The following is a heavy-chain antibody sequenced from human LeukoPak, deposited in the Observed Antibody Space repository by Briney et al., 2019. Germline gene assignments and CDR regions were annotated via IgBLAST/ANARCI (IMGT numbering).Heavy chain of an antibody. J-gene: IGHJ4*02. D-gene: IGHD6-13*01. Sequence: KSSETLSLTCTVSGGSVSSGSYCWSWLRQPPGKGLEWIGYIYYSGSTNYNPSLKSRVTISVDTSKNQFSLKLSSVTAADTAVYYCARGRISSSYWGQGTLVTVSS. CDR2: IYYSGST. CDR3: ARGRISSSY. V-gene: IGHV4-61*01. CDR1: GGSVSSGSYC.